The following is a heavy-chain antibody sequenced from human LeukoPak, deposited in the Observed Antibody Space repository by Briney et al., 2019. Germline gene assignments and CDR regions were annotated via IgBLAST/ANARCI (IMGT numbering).Heavy chain of an antibody. D-gene: IGHD3-22*01. J-gene: IGHJ4*02. CDR1: GFTFSSYW. CDR3: AKDETGSEYYYDSSGYHY. Sequence: PGGSLRLSCAASGFTFSSYWMSWVRQAPGKGLEWVSAISGSGGSTYYADSVKGRFTISRDNSKNTLYLQMNSLRAEDTAVYYCAKDETGSEYYYDSSGYHYWGQGTLVTVSS. V-gene: IGHV3-23*01. CDR2: ISGSGGST.